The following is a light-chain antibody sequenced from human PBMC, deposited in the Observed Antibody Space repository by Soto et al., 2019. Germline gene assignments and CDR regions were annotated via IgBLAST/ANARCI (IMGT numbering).Light chain of an antibody. CDR1: SSDVGGYNY. CDR3: SSYTISSVV. Sequence: QSALTQPASVSGSPGQSITISCTGASSDVGGYNYVSWYQQHPGKAPKLMIYDVSNRPSGVSNRFSGSKSDNTASLTISGLQGEDEADYYCSSYTISSVVFGGGTKLPS. CDR2: DVS. J-gene: IGLJ2*01. V-gene: IGLV2-14*03.